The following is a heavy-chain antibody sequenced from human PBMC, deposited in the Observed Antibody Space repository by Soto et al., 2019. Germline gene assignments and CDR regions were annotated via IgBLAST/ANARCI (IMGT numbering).Heavy chain of an antibody. D-gene: IGHD2-21*01. Sequence: QVQLVESGGGVVQPGRSLRLSCAASGFTFSSYGMHWVRQAPGKGLEWVAVIWYDGSNKYYADSVKGRFTISRDNSKNTLYLQMNSLRAEDTAVYYCARDLFKVIEYYFDYWGQGTLVTVSS. J-gene: IGHJ4*02. V-gene: IGHV3-33*01. CDR2: IWYDGSNK. CDR1: GFTFSSYG. CDR3: ARDLFKVIEYYFDY.